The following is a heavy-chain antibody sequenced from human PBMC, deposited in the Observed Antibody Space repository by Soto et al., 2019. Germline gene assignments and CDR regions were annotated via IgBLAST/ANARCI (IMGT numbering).Heavy chain of an antibody. J-gene: IGHJ5*02. V-gene: IGHV4-31*03. CDR2: IYYSGST. D-gene: IGHD3-22*01. CDR1: GGSISSGGYY. CDR3: ALVVRNQSGYGRGGWFDT. Sequence: PSETLSLTCTVSGGSISSGGYYWSRIRQHPGKGLEWIGYIYYSGSTYYNPSPKSRVTISVDTSKNQFSLKLSSVTAADTAVYYCALVVRNQSGYGRGGWFDTWGQGTLVTVS.